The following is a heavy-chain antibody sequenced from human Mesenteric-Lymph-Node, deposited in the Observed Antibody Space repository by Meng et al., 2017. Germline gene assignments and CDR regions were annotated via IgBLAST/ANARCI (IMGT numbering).Heavy chain of an antibody. CDR3: ARDVVGATHRPAYYYGMDV. J-gene: IGHJ6*02. Sequence: GESLKISCAASGFTFSSYEMNWVRQAPGKGLEWVSYISSSGSTIYYADSVKGRFTISRDNAKNSLYLQMNSLRAEETAVYYCARDVVGATHRPAYYYGMDVWGQGTTVTVSS. CDR2: ISSSGSTI. D-gene: IGHD1-26*01. CDR1: GFTFSSYE. V-gene: IGHV3-48*03.